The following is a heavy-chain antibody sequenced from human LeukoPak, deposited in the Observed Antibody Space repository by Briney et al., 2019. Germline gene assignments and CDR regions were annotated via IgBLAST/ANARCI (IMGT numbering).Heavy chain of an antibody. D-gene: IGHD3-10*01. J-gene: IGHJ6*03. V-gene: IGHV4-59*12. CDR2: IYYSGST. Sequence: SETLSLTCTVSGGSISSYYWSWIRQPPGKGLEWIGYIYYSGSTNYNPSLKSQVTISVDTSKNQFSLKLSSVTAADTAVYYCARRDGTMVRASGEYYYYYYMDVWGKGTTVTISS. CDR3: ARRDGTMVRASGEYYYYYYMDV. CDR1: GGSISSYY.